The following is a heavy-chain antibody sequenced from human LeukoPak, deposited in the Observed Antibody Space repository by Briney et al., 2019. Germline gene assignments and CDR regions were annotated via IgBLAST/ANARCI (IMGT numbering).Heavy chain of an antibody. V-gene: IGHV3-23*01. Sequence: PGGSLRLSCAASGFTFTSYVMSWVRQAPGKGLEWVSTISGSGDSTYYADSVKGRFTISRDNSKNTVYLQMNSLTAEDTAVYYCAKDHGAASGDFDDWGQRTLVTVSS. J-gene: IGHJ4*02. CDR3: AKDHGAASGDFDD. CDR1: GFTFTSYV. D-gene: IGHD6-13*01. CDR2: ISGSGDST.